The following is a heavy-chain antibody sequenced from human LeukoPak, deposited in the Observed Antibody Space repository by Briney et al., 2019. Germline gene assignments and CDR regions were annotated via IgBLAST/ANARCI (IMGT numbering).Heavy chain of an antibody. Sequence: ASVRVSFQASDYTFSSYGIHWVRQAPGQGPEWMGWISAYNGNRDYALKFRGRVTMATDTSTNTAQMELRSLRSDDTAVYYCARGPSHYFGAGSAPKDFDYWGQGTLVIVSS. V-gene: IGHV1-18*01. D-gene: IGHD3-10*01. CDR2: ISAYNGNR. CDR1: DYTFSSYG. CDR3: ARGPSHYFGAGSAPKDFDY. J-gene: IGHJ4*02.